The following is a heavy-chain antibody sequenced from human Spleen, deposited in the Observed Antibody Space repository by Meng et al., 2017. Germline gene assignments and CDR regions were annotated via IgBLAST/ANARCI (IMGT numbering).Heavy chain of an antibody. J-gene: IGHJ4*02. CDR3: ARDEDISAAGKLFGDY. D-gene: IGHD6-13*01. V-gene: IGHV1-2*06. CDR1: GYTFPDYW. CDR2: INPKSGDT. Sequence: PSVKVSCKASGYTFPDYWLHWVRRAPGQGLEWMGRINPKSGDTHYAQRFQGRVTMTGDTSISTAYMELSGLRSDDTAMYYCARDEDISAAGKLFGDYWGQGTLVT.